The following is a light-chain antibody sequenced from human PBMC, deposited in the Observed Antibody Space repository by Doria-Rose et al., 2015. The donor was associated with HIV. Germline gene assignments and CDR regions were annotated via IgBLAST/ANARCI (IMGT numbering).Light chain of an antibody. J-gene: IGKJ1*01. CDR3: HQYGTSWT. CDR1: QSFSSTY. CDR2: DGS. V-gene: IGKV3-20*01. Sequence: QSPGTLSLSPGERATLSCRASQSFSSTYLAWYQQKPGQAPSLLIYDGSTRATGIPDRFSASGSGTDFTLTINRLEPEDSALYYCHQYGTSWTFGQGTKVEV.